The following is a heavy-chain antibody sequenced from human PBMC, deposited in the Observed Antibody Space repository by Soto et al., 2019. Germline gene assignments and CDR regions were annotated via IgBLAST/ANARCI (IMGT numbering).Heavy chain of an antibody. J-gene: IGHJ6*02. V-gene: IGHV1-2*02. CDR2: INPNSGGT. CDR3: ARGGVGATTFYYYYYGMDV. Sequence: ASVKVSCKASGYTFTGYYMHWVRQAPGQGLEWMGWINPNSGGTNYAQKFQGRVTMTRDTSISTAYMELSRLRSDDTAVYYCARGGVGATTFYYYYYGMDVWGQGTTVTVSS. D-gene: IGHD1-26*01. CDR1: GYTFTGYY.